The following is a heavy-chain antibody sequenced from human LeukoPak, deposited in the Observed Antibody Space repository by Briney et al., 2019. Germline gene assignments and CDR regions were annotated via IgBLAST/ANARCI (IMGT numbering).Heavy chain of an antibody. D-gene: IGHD3-10*01. V-gene: IGHV3-7*04. CDR3: ARARYGSGGYFFDF. CDR1: GFNFNSYW. Sequence: GGSLRLSCAASGFNFNSYWMSWVRQAPGKGLECVANIKQDGSDIYFVESVKGRFTISRDNAQNSLYLQMNSLRGEDTAVYYCARARYGSGGYFFDFWGQGTLVTVSS. J-gene: IGHJ4*02. CDR2: IKQDGSDI.